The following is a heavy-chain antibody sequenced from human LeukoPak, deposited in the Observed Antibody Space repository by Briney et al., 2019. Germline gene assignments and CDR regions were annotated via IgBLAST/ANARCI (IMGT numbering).Heavy chain of an antibody. CDR2: ISSSGSYI. CDR3: ARGYYGNPSQVYYFDY. V-gene: IGHV3-21*01. Sequence: ETLSLTCTVSGYSISSGYYWGWIRQPPGKGLEWVSSISSSGSYIYYADSVKGRFTISRDNAKNSLYLQMNSLRAEDTAVYYCARGYYGNPSQVYYFDYWGQGTLVTVSS. D-gene: IGHD4-11*01. J-gene: IGHJ4*02. CDR1: GYSISSGYY.